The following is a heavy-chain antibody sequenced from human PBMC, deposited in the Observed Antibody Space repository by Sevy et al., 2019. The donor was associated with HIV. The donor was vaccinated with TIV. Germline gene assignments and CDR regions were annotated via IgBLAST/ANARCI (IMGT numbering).Heavy chain of an antibody. CDR3: VRSLGDPLNQ. V-gene: IGHV3-53*01. Sequence: GALRLSCAASGFNISIDFMSWVRQAPGKGLECLSVIYKNSQAYYMDSVMGRFTISRDNSRNRLYLHMTSLRVEDTAKYYCVRSLGDPLNQWGQGTLVTVSS. CDR2: IYKNSQA. CDR1: GFNISIDF. D-gene: IGHD3-16*01. J-gene: IGHJ4*02.